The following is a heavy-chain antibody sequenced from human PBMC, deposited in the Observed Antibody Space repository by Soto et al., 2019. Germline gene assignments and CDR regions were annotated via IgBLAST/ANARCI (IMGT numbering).Heavy chain of an antibody. CDR3: ARDRREITFGGVIVIQGVYHYYGMDV. CDR2: ISAYNGNT. V-gene: IGHV1-18*01. CDR1: GYTFTSYG. J-gene: IGHJ6*01. Sequence: QVQLVQSGAEVKKPGASVKVSCKASGYTFTSYGISWVRQAPGQGLEWMGWISAYNGNTNYAQKLQGRVTMTTDTPTSTAYMELRSLRSDDTAVYYCARDRREITFGGVIVIQGVYHYYGMDVW. D-gene: IGHD3-16*02.